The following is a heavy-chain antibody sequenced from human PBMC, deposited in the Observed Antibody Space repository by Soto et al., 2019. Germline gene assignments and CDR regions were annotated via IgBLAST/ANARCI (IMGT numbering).Heavy chain of an antibody. D-gene: IGHD3-10*01. J-gene: IGHJ4*02. CDR1: GFTFSSYA. Sequence: GGSLRLSCAASGFTFSSYAMSWVRQAPGKGLEWVSALSGSGGSTYYADSVKGRFTISRDNSRNTLYLQMNSLRAEDTALYYCARDRDDSGSYYSPADYWGQGTLVTVSS. CDR2: LSGSGGST. V-gene: IGHV3-23*01. CDR3: ARDRDDSGSYYSPADY.